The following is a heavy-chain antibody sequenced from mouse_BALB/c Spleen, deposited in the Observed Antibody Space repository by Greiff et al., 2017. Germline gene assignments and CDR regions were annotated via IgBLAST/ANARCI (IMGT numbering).Heavy chain of an antibody. CDR3: AKNLHTWFAY. V-gene: IGHV2-2*02. CDR1: GFSLTSYG. Sequence: VKVVESGPGLVQPSQSLSITCTVSGFSLTSYGVHWVRQSPGKGLEWLGVIWSGGSTDYNAAFISRLSTSKDNSKSQVFFKMNSLQANDTAIYYCAKNLHTWFAYWGQGTLVTVSA. CDR2: IWSGGST. J-gene: IGHJ3*01.